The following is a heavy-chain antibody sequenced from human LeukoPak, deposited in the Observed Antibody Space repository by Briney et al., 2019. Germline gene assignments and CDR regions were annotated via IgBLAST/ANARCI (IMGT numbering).Heavy chain of an antibody. Sequence: GESLEIFCKASGYNFTSYLIGWVRQMPGKGLEWMGIIYPGDSETRYSPSFQGQVTFSVDKSLRTAYVQWSSLKASDTAMYYCARHLSSMTSRPPYCSQGTLVTVSS. CDR2: IYPGDSET. J-gene: IGHJ4*02. CDR1: GYNFTSYL. D-gene: IGHD2-2*01. CDR3: ARHLSSMTSRPPY. V-gene: IGHV5-51*01.